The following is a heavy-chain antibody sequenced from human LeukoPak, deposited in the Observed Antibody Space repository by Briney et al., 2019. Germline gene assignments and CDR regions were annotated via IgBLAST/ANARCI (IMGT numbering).Heavy chain of an antibody. CDR2: LSGSGGGT. D-gene: IGHD3-10*02. Sequence: LSLTCTVSGGSISSSSYYWGWVRQAPGKGLEWVSTLSGSGGGTYYADSVKGRFTISRDNAKNSLYLQMNSLRAEDTAVYYCAELGITMIGGVWGKGTTVTISS. CDR1: GGSISSSSYY. J-gene: IGHJ6*04. CDR3: AELGITMIGGV. V-gene: IGHV3-48*03.